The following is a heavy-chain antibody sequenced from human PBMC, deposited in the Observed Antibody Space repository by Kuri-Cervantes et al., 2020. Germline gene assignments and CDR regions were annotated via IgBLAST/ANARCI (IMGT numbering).Heavy chain of an antibody. CDR2: MNPNSGNT. D-gene: IGHD3-22*01. CDR3: ARNYYYDSSGGGDAFDI. V-gene: IGHV1-8*02. CDR1: GYTFTSYD. Sequence: ASVKVSCKASGYTFTSYDINWVRQATGQGLEWMGWMNPNSGNTGYAQKFQGRIIMTRGTSTSTVYMELSSLRSEDTAVYYCARNYYYDSSGGGDAFDIWGQGTMVTVSS. J-gene: IGHJ3*02.